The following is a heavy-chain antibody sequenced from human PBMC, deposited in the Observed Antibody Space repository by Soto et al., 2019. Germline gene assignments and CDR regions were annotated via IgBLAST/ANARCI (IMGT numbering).Heavy chain of an antibody. Sequence: PGGSLRLSCAASGFTFRNYAMHWVRQAPGKGLEWVVVTSYDGSKKYYADSLEGRFTISRDNSNNTLYLQMNSLTDEDTAVYYCVRAPGSATVTTSYVDYWGQGTMVTVSS. CDR1: GFTFRNYA. CDR3: VRAPGSATVTTSYVDY. V-gene: IGHV3-30*03. J-gene: IGHJ4*02. D-gene: IGHD4-17*01. CDR2: TSYDGSKK.